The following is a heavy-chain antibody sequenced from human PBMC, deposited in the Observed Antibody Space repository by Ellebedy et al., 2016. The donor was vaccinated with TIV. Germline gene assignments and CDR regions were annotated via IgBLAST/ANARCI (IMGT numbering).Heavy chain of an antibody. D-gene: IGHD3-22*01. CDR3: AKGATILGSMIHH. CDR2: VSSDGNIK. J-gene: IGHJ5*02. Sequence: PGGSLRLSCAASGFXXXTYFIXWVLXXPGKGLEWLALVSSDGNIKHYADSVKGRFTISRDNSKNTLIVDMNSLRPEDTAVYYCAKGATILGSMIHHWGKGTLGTVSS. CDR1: GFXXXTYF. V-gene: IGHV3-30*18.